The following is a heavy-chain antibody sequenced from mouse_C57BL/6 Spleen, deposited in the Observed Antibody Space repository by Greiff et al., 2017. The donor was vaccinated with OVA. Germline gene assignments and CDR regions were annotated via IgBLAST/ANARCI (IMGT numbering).Heavy chain of an antibody. Sequence: QVQLKQPGAELVKPGASVKLSCKASGYTFTSYWMHWVKQRPGQGLEWIGMIHPNSGSTNYNEKFKSKATLTVDKSSSTAYMQLSSLTSEDSAVYYCAKQLRPHYYAMDYWGQGTSVTVSS. J-gene: IGHJ4*01. CDR2: IHPNSGST. V-gene: IGHV1-64*01. CDR3: AKQLRPHYYAMDY. CDR1: GYTFTSYW. D-gene: IGHD3-2*02.